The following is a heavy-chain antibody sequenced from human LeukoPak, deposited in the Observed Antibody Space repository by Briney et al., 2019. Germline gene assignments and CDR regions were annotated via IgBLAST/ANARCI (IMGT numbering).Heavy chain of an antibody. CDR2: IFYSGST. CDR1: GGSIRSSSYH. D-gene: IGHD5-12*01. J-gene: IGHJ4*02. CDR3: ARVATTYFDY. Sequence: SETLSLTCTVSGGSIRSSSYHWGWIRQPPGKGLEWIGSIFYSGSTYYNPSLESRVTISVDTSKNQFSLKLSSVTAAATAVYYCARVATTYFDYWGQGTLVTVSS. V-gene: IGHV4-39*01.